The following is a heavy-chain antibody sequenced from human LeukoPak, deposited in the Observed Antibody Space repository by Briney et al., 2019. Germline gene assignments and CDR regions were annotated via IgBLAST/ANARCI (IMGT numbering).Heavy chain of an antibody. Sequence: PSQTLSLTCTVSGGSISSGSYYWSWIRQPAGKGLEWIGRIYTSGSTNYNPSLKSRITISADTSKNQFSLSLTSVTAADTAVYYCARSGGTWSYNYWGQGTLVTVSS. D-gene: IGHD1-26*01. CDR2: IYTSGST. V-gene: IGHV4-61*02. J-gene: IGHJ4*02. CDR3: ARSGGTWSYNY. CDR1: GGSISSGSYY.